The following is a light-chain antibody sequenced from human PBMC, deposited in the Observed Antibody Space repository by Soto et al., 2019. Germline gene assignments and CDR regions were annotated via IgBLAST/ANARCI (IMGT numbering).Light chain of an antibody. CDR3: QQYSSSPPEFT. CDR2: GAS. Sequence: EIVLTQSPGTLSLSPGERATLSCRASQSISSSYLAWYQQRPGQAPRLLIFGASYRATGIPDRSSGSGSGTDFTLTISRLEPEDFAVYYCQQYSSSPPEFTFGPGTKVDIK. V-gene: IGKV3-20*01. CDR1: QSISSSY. J-gene: IGKJ3*01.